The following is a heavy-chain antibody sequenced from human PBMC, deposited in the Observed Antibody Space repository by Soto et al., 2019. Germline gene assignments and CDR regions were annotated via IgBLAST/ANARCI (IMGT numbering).Heavy chain of an antibody. J-gene: IGHJ6*02. V-gene: IGHV1-46*01. CDR1: GYTFTGYY. CDR2: INASGGNT. Sequence: ASVKVSCKTSGYTFTGYYMHWVRQAPGQGLEWMGIINASGGNTNYAQKLQGRVTMTTDTSTSTVYMELRSLRSDDTAVYYCARDPTSYYYYGMDVWGQGTTVTVSS. CDR3: ARDPTSYYYYGMDV.